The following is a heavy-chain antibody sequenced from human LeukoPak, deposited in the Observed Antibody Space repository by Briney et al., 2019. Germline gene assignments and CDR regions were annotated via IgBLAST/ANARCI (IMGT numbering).Heavy chain of an antibody. D-gene: IGHD6-6*01. J-gene: IGHJ4*02. CDR2: IYYSGST. V-gene: IGHV4-39*07. CDR1: GGSISSSSYY. CDR3: ARVGIAARTYYFDY. Sequence: SETLSLTCTVSGGSISSSSYYWGWIRQPPGEGLEWIGSIYYSGSTNYNPSLKSRVTISGDTSKNQFSLKVSSVTAADTAVYYCARVGIAARTYYFDYWGQGTLVTVSS.